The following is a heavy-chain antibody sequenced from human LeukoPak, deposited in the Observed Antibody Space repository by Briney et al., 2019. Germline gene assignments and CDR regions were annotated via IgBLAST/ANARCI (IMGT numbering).Heavy chain of an antibody. D-gene: IGHD3/OR15-3a*01. CDR1: GYIFANYW. V-gene: IGHV5-51*01. J-gene: IGHJ4*02. CDR3: VRFAYGSDFFPGHY. Sequence: GESLKISCKGSGYIFANYWIGWVRQMPGKGLEWMGIVYPGDSATRYSPSFQGQVTISAGRSITTAYLQWRSLKASDTAMYYCVRFAYGSDFFPGHYWGQGTRVTVSS. CDR2: VYPGDSAT.